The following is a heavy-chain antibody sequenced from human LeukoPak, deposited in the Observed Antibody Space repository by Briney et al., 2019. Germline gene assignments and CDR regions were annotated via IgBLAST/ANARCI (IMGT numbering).Heavy chain of an antibody. V-gene: IGHV3-23*01. Sequence: GGSLRLSCAASEFTFSTYAMSWVRQAPGKGLEWVSTISGSGGSTYYADSVKGRFTISRDNSKNTLYLQMNSLRAEDTAVYYCAKDLEPIGDFVQGGAFDIWGQGTMVTVSS. CDR3: AKDLEPIGDFVQGGAFDI. CDR2: ISGSGGST. D-gene: IGHD4-17*01. J-gene: IGHJ3*02. CDR1: EFTFSTYA.